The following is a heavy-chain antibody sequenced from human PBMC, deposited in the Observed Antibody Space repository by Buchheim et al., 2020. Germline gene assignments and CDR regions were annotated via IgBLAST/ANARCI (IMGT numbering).Heavy chain of an antibody. CDR3: ARAQPSTPHLEY. D-gene: IGHD5/OR15-5a*01. Sequence: QVQLVQSGAEVKKPGASVRVSCKASGYTFANYSMHWVRQAPGQGLEWMGVINPDSGYTTYARQLQGRVTLTRDTSTSTVYMELSSLRSEDTAFYYCARAQPSTPHLEYWGQGTL. V-gene: IGHV1-46*01. CDR1: GYTFANYS. J-gene: IGHJ4*02. CDR2: INPDSGYT.